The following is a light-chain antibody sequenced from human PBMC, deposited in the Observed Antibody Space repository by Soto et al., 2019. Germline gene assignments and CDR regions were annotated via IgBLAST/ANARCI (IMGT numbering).Light chain of an antibody. CDR2: GAS. J-gene: IGKJ1*01. CDR1: QSVRRSY. V-gene: IGKV3-20*01. Sequence: EIVLTQSPGTLSLFPGERATLSCRASQSVRRSYLAWYQQKPGQAPRLRIYGASNRATGIPDRFSGSGSGTDFTRTISRLEPEEFAVYYFHQYRSSARTFGQGNKVEIK. CDR3: HQYRSSART.